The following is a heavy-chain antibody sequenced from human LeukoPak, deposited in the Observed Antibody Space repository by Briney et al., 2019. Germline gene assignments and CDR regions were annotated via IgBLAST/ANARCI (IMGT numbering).Heavy chain of an antibody. D-gene: IGHD3-3*02. CDR2: IHYSGST. V-gene: IGHV4-59*02. CDR1: GASVSAYY. J-gene: IGHJ5*02. CDR3: VQVRLAGLFDP. Sequence: SETLSLTCTVSGASVSAYYWTRIRQPPGKRLEWLGYIHYSGSTNYNPSLNSRVTMSLDASKNQFSLKLSSVSAADTAVYYCVQVRLAGLFDPWGQGTLVTVSS.